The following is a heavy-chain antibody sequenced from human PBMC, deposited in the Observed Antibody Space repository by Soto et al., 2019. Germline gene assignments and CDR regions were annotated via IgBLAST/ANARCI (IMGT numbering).Heavy chain of an antibody. J-gene: IGHJ4*02. CDR3: AKAWGIDY. V-gene: IGHV3-23*01. CDR1: GFTFSSYT. D-gene: IGHD7-27*01. CDR2: ISGSGSST. Sequence: EVQLLESGGGLVEPGGSRRLSCAASGFTFSSYTMSWVRQAPGKGLEWVSTISGSGSSTYSADSVKGRFTISRDNSKNTLYLQMNSRRGEDTAIYYCAKAWGIDYWGQGTLVTVSS.